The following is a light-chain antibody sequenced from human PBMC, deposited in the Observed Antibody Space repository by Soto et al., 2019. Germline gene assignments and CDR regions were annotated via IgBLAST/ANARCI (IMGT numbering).Light chain of an antibody. CDR2: DAS. V-gene: IGKV1-5*01. CDR3: QQYNSYSLT. CDR1: QSISSW. Sequence: DLQMTQSPSTLSASVGDRVTITCRASQSISSWLAWYQQKPGKAPKLLIYDASSLESGVPSRFSRSGSGTEFTLTISSLQPDDFASYYCQQYNSYSLTFGGGTKVEIK. J-gene: IGKJ4*01.